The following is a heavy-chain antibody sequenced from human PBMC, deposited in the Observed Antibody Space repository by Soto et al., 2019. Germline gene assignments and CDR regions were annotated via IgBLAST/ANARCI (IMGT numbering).Heavy chain of an antibody. CDR3: AKDRSSSSWYIGYYYGMDV. Sequence: HPXVSLRLSGAASGFTFSSYGMHWVRQAAGKGLEWVAVISYDGSNKYYADSVKGRFTISRDNSKNTLYLQMNSLRAEDTAVYYCAKDRSSSSWYIGYYYGMDVWGQGTTVTVSS. CDR1: GFTFSSYG. J-gene: IGHJ6*02. V-gene: IGHV3-30*18. CDR2: ISYDGSNK. D-gene: IGHD6-13*01.